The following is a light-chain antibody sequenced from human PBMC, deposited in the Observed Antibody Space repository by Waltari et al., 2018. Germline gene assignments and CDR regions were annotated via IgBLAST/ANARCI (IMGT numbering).Light chain of an antibody. V-gene: IGLV2-11*01. CDR2: DVN. CDR3: CAYAGSYTYV. CDR1: SNDVGYYNY. Sequence: QSALTQPRSVSGSPGQSVTISCTGTSNDVGYYNYVSWYQQHPGKAPKLMIHDVNKRPSGVPDRFSGSKSGNTASLTISGLQAEDEADYYCCAYAGSYTYVFGTGTKVTVL. J-gene: IGLJ1*01.